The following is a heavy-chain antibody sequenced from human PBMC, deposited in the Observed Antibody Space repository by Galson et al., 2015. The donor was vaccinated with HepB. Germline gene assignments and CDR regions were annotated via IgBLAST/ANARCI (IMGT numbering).Heavy chain of an antibody. CDR3: ATDTRLRRVVPAAMYAY. D-gene: IGHD2-2*01. CDR1: GYTLTELS. J-gene: IGHJ4*02. Sequence: SVKVSCKVSGYTLTELSMHWVRQAPGKGLEWMGGFDPEDGETIYAQKFQGRVTMTEDTSTDTAYMELSSLRSEDTAVYYCATDTRLRRVVPAAMYAYWGQGTLVTVSS. CDR2: FDPEDGET. V-gene: IGHV1-24*01.